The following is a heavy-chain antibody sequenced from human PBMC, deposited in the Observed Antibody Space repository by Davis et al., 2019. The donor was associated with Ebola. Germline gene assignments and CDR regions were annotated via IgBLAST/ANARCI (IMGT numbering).Heavy chain of an antibody. CDR1: GFTFSSYA. D-gene: IGHD6-19*01. V-gene: IGHV3-21*01. Sequence: GESLKISCAASGFTFSSYAMSWVRQAPGKGLEWVSSISISSAFIYYSHSVKGRFTVSRDNAKSSLSLQMNSLRAEDTAVYYCAGGESGWDASDIWGRGTMVTVSS. CDR2: ISISSAFI. J-gene: IGHJ3*02. CDR3: AGGESGWDASDI.